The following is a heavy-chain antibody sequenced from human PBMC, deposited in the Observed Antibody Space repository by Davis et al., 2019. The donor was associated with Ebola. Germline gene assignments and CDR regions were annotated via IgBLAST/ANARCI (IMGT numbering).Heavy chain of an antibody. D-gene: IGHD6-19*01. Sequence: PGGSLRLSCAASGFTFSSYAMSWVRQAPGKGLERVSAISGSGGSTYYADSVKGRFTISRDNSKNTLYLQMNSLRAEDTAVYYCAKEGARYSSARFWLDYWGQGTLVTVSS. V-gene: IGHV3-23*01. CDR3: AKEGARYSSARFWLDY. J-gene: IGHJ4*02. CDR1: GFTFSSYA. CDR2: ISGSGGST.